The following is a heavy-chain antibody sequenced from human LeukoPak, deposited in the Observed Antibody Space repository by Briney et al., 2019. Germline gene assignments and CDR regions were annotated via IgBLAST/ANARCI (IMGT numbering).Heavy chain of an antibody. Sequence: GGSLRLSCADSGFTFSDYYMSWIRQAPGKGLERVSYISSSGSTIYYADSVKGRFTISRDNAKNSLYLQMNSLRAADTSVYYCARDSQKLLWSYKGAFDIWGQGTMVTVSS. CDR3: ARDSQKLLWSYKGAFDI. V-gene: IGHV3-11*04. D-gene: IGHD4/OR15-4a*01. J-gene: IGHJ3*02. CDR2: ISSSGSTI. CDR1: GFTFSDYY.